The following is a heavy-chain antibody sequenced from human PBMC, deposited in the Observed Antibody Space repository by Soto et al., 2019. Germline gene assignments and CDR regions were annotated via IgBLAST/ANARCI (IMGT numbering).Heavy chain of an antibody. CDR1: GGSISTYY. J-gene: IGHJ6*02. Sequence: PSETLSLTCTVSGGSISTYYWSWIRQPPWKGLEWIGYIYFSGSTNYNPSLKSRVTISVDTSKSQFSLKVSSVTAADTAVYYCARDLWGYCGTDCYPLDVWGQGTTVTVSS. CDR3: ARDLWGYCGTDCYPLDV. D-gene: IGHD2-21*02. V-gene: IGHV4-59*12. CDR2: IYFSGST.